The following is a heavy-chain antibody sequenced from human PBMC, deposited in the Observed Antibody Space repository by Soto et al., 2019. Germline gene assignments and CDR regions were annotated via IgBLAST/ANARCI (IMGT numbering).Heavy chain of an antibody. J-gene: IGHJ4*02. Sequence: EVQLVESGGGLVQPGGSLRLSCVGSGFIFGRAWMTWLRQAPGEGLEWVAETPPHGRATSYGVSVRGRFTISRDDTRNSMFLQMDSLKTEDTAVYYCNTGYGGQAWDGYWGQGTLVTVSS. CDR3: NTGYGGQAWDGY. D-gene: IGHD5-18*01. CDR1: GFIFGRAW. V-gene: IGHV3-7*05. CDR2: TPPHGRAT.